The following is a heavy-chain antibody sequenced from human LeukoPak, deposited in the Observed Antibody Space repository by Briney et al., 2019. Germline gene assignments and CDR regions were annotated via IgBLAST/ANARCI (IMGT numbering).Heavy chain of an antibody. CDR2: IYHSGTT. D-gene: IGHD3-16*01. J-gene: IGHJ4*02. CDR1: GYSISSGYY. Sequence: PSETLSLTCIVSGYSISSGYYWDWIRQPPGKGLEWIGSIYHSGTTYYNPSLQSRVTISVDTSKNQFSLKLSFVTAADTAVYYCARRDYGYYFDYWGQGTLVTVSS. V-gene: IGHV4-38-2*02. CDR3: ARRDYGYYFDY.